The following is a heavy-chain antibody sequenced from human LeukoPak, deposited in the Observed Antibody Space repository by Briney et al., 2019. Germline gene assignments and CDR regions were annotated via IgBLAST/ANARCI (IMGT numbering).Heavy chain of an antibody. J-gene: IGHJ6*02. CDR3: AKDLPAAGSSSSGYYYYAMDV. CDR1: AFTFTNYA. CDR2: VTGSGFSA. V-gene: IGHV3-23*01. Sequence: GGSLRLSCAVSAFTFTNYAVNWVRQAPGRGLEWVAIVTGSGFSAYYSVSVKGRFTVSRDNSKNTVYLQMNSLSVEDTAVYYCAKDLPAAGSSSSGYYYYAMDVWGQGTTVTVSS.